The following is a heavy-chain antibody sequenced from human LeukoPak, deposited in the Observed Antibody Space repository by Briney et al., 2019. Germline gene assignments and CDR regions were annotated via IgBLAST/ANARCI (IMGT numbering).Heavy chain of an antibody. Sequence: SETLSLTCTVSGGSLSSYYWSGVRQPPGKGLEWIGYIYYSGSTNYNPSLKSRVTISVDTSKNQFSLKLSSVTAADTAVYYCARGGGYDAFDIWGQGTVVTVSS. D-gene: IGHD6-13*01. CDR1: GGSLSSYY. CDR3: ARGGGYDAFDI. CDR2: IYYSGST. V-gene: IGHV4-59*01. J-gene: IGHJ3*02.